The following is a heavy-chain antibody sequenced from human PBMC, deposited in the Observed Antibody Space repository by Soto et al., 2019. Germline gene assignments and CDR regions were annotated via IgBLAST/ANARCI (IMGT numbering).Heavy chain of an antibody. Sequence: PGGSLRLSCAASGFTVSSNYMGWVRQAPGKGLEWVSIIYSGGNTNYADSVKGRFTISRDTSKNTLHLQMNSLRAEDTAVYYCAGGPYCAGVCYRFDYWGHGTLVTVYS. D-gene: IGHD2-21*02. CDR3: AGGPYCAGVCYRFDY. V-gene: IGHV3-53*01. J-gene: IGHJ4*01. CDR1: GFTVSSNY. CDR2: IYSGGNT.